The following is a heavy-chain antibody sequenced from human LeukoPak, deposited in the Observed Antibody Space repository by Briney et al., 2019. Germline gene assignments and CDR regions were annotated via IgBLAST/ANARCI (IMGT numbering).Heavy chain of an antibody. CDR3: ARESSTNYDILTGLAY. V-gene: IGHV1-2*04. Sequence: ASVKVSCKASGYTFTGYYIHWVRQAPGQGLEWMGWINPDSGGTNYAQKFQGWVTMTRDTSISTAYMELSRLRSDDTAVYYCARESSTNYDILTGLAYWGQGTLVTVSS. CDR1: GYTFTGYY. D-gene: IGHD3-9*01. J-gene: IGHJ4*02. CDR2: INPDSGGT.